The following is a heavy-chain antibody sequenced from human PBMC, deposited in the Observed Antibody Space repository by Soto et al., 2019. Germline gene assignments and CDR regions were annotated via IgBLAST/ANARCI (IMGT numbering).Heavy chain of an antibody. CDR2: IIPIFGTA. V-gene: IGHV1-69*06. CDR1: GGTFSSYA. J-gene: IGHJ6*02. CDR3: ATRPTTQSIYYYYGMDV. Sequence: SVKVSCKASGGTFSSYAISWVRQSPEQGLEWMGVIIPIFGTANYAQKFQGRVTITADKSTSTAYMELSSLRSEDTALYYCATRPTTQSIYYYYGMDVWGQGTTVTVSS. D-gene: IGHD4-17*01.